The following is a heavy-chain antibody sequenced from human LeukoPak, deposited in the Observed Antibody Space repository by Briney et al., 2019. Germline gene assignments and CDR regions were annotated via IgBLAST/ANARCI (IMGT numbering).Heavy chain of an antibody. CDR1: GGSISSYY. V-gene: IGHV4-59*01. Sequence: SETLSLTCTVSGGSISSYYWSWIRQPPGKGLEWIGYIYYSGSTNYNPSLKSRVTISVDTSKNQFSLKLSSVTAADTAVYYCARVAVAVAGTEIIDYWGQGTLVTVSS. CDR2: IYYSGST. J-gene: IGHJ4*02. CDR3: ARVAVAVAGTEIIDY. D-gene: IGHD6-19*01.